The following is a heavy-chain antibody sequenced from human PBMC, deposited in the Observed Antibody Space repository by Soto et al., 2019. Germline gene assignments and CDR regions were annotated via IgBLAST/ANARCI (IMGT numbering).Heavy chain of an antibody. CDR3: ARQVVPAAMYYYYYGMDV. CDR2: IDPSDSYT. CDR1: GYSFTSYW. D-gene: IGHD2-2*01. J-gene: IGHJ6*02. Sequence: PGASLPISAKVSGYSFTSYWISWVRQMPGKGLEWMGRIDPSDSYTNYSPSFQGHVTISADKSISTAYLQWSSLKASDTAMYYCARQVVPAAMYYYYYGMDVWGQGTTVTVA. V-gene: IGHV5-10-1*01.